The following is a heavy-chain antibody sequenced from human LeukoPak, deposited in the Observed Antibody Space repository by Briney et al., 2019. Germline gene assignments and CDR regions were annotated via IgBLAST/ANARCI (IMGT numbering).Heavy chain of an antibody. J-gene: IGHJ4*02. Sequence: SVKVSCKASGGTFSSYAISWVRQAPGQGLEWMGRIIPILGIANYAQKFQGRVTITADKSTSTAYMELSSLRSEDTAVYYCARDLGYCSSTSCYDYFDYWGQGTLVTVSS. V-gene: IGHV1-69*04. CDR3: ARDLGYCSSTSCYDYFDY. CDR1: GGTFSSYA. CDR2: IIPILGIA. D-gene: IGHD2-2*01.